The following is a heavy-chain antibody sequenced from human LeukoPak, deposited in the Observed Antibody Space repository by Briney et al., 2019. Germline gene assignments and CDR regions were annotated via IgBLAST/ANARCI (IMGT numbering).Heavy chain of an antibody. CDR2: ISSRGSTI. V-gene: IGHV3-48*03. Sequence: GGSLRLSCAASGFTFSSYEMNWVRQAPGKGLEWVSYISSRGSTIYYADSVKGRFTISRDNAKNSLSLQMNSLRAEDTAVYYCARPADHYYYGMDVWGQGTTVTVSS. J-gene: IGHJ6*02. CDR1: GFTFSSYE. CDR3: ARPADHYYYGMDV.